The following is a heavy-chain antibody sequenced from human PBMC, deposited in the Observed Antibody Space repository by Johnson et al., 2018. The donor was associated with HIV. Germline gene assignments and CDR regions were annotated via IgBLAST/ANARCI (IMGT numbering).Heavy chain of an antibody. J-gene: IGHJ3*02. V-gene: IGHV3-30*04. CDR3: AKVLGEMATCDAFDI. CDR2: ISYDGSNK. CDR1: GFTFSSYA. D-gene: IGHD5-24*01. Sequence: QVQLVESGGGVVQPGRSLRLSCAASGFTFSSYAMHWVRQAPGKGLEWVAVISYDGSNKYYADSVKGRFTISRDNSKNTLYLQMNRLSAEDTAVYYCAKVLGEMATCDAFDIWGQGAMVTVAS.